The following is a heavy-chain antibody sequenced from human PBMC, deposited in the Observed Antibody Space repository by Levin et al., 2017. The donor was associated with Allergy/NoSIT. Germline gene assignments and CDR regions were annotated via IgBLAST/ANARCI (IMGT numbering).Heavy chain of an antibody. CDR3: ARALRSGESY. D-gene: IGHD3-16*01. J-gene: IGHJ4*02. Sequence: GGSLRLSCAASGFTFSSYSMNWVRQAPGKGLEWVSSISSSSSYIYYADSVKGRFTISRDNAKNSLYLQLNSLGAEDTAVYYCARALRSGESYWGQGTLVTVAS. CDR2: ISSSSSYI. CDR1: GFTFSSYS. V-gene: IGHV3-21*01.